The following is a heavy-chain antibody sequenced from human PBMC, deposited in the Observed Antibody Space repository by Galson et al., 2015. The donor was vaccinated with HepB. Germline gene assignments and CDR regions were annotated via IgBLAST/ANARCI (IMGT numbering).Heavy chain of an antibody. V-gene: IGHV1-8*01. Sequence: SVKVSCKASGYDFGTSDINWVRQATGQGLEWMGWMNPNSGNTGYTQKFQGRVTMTGDTSIRVAYMELRSLTFDDTAVYYCARTGGDGFSPNEAFDIWGQGTMVTVSS. D-gene: IGHD5-24*01. CDR1: GYDFGTSD. CDR3: ARTGGDGFSPNEAFDI. J-gene: IGHJ3*02. CDR2: MNPNSGNT.